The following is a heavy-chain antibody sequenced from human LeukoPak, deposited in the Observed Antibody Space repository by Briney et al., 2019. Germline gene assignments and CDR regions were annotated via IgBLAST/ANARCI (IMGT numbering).Heavy chain of an antibody. CDR2: ISTGASAT. CDR1: GFSFSDYY. Sequence: GGFLRLSCAASGFSFSDYYMSWIRQTPGKGLECVSYISTGASATHYTDSVRGRFSISRDNAKNSLYLQMTSLRVEDTAVYYCARARRYADGSGYHYYFDSWGQGTLVTVSS. CDR3: ARARRYADGSGYHYYFDS. V-gene: IGHV3-11*01. J-gene: IGHJ4*02. D-gene: IGHD3-22*01.